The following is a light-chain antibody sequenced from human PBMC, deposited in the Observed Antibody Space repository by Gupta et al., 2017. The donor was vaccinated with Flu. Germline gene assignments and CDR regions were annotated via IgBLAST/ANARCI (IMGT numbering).Light chain of an antibody. J-gene: IGKJ2*01. CDR1: QSITIW. Sequence: DIQMTQSPSTLSASVGDRVTITCRASQSITIWLAWYQQKPGKAPNLLISKASNLESGVPSRFSGSGSATDFTLSISSLQPGDFATYYCQQYHTSPYTFGQGTKLEIK. V-gene: IGKV1-5*03. CDR3: QQYHTSPYT. CDR2: KAS.